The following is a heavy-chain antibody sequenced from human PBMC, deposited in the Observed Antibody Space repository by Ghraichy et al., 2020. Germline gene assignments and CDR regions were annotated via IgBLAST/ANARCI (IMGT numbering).Heavy chain of an antibody. CDR2: ISGDGDIT. D-gene: IGHD3-10*01. CDR3: AKHSLISMVQGDPPVEYFQH. J-gene: IGHJ1*01. V-gene: IGHV3-23*01. Sequence: GGSLTLSCTASGFIFSTNAMTWVRQAPGKGLEWVSAISGDGDITFNADSVKGRFTISRDNSKNTLYLQMNSLRAEDTAVYYCAKHSLISMVQGDPPVEYFQHWGQGTLVTVSS. CDR1: GFIFSTNA.